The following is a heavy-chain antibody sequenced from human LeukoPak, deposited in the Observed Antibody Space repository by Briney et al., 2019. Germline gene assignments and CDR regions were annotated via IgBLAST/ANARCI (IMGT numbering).Heavy chain of an antibody. D-gene: IGHD6-6*01. Sequence: EASVKVSCKASGYTFTNYAIHWVRQAPGQRLEWIGWINAGSGNTHYSQNFQDRVTITRDTSASIAYMELRSLRSEDTAVYYCARASVSSSFVYWESAYFDYWGQGTLVTVSS. CDR1: GYTFTNYA. CDR3: ARASVSSSFVYWESAYFDY. J-gene: IGHJ4*02. CDR2: INAGSGNT. V-gene: IGHV1-3*01.